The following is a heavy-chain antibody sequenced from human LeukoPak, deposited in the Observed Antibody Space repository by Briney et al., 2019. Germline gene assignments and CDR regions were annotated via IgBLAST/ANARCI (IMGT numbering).Heavy chain of an antibody. D-gene: IGHD2-2*01. J-gene: IGHJ6*03. Sequence: ASVKVSCQASGYTFTSYGISWVRQAPGQGLEWMGWISAYNGNTNYAQKLQGRVTMTTDTSTSTAYIELRSLRSDDTAVYSCARENIVVVPAAMGGGYYHYMDVWGKGTTVTVSS. CDR2: ISAYNGNT. CDR1: GYTFTSYG. V-gene: IGHV1-18*01. CDR3: ARENIVVVPAAMGGGYYHYMDV.